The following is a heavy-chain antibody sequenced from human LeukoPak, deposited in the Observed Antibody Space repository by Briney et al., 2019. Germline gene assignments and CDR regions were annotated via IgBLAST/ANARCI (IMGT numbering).Heavy chain of an antibody. J-gene: IGHJ4*02. V-gene: IGHV3-33*08. CDR3: ARDVRGHGDYHFDY. CDR1: GFTFSSYS. D-gene: IGHD4-17*01. Sequence: PGGSLRLSCAASGFTFSSYSMNWVRQAPGKGLEWVAVIWYDGSNKYYADSVKGRFTISRDNSKNTLYLQVNSLRAEDTAVYYCARDVRGHGDYHFDYWGQGTLVTVSS. CDR2: IWYDGSNK.